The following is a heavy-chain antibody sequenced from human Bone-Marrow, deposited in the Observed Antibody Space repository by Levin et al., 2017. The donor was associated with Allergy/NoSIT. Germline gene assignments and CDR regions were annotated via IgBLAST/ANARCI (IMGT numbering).Heavy chain of an antibody. CDR2: IYVSGTN. CDR1: GGSITHYS. J-gene: IGHJ4*02. CDR3: ARANPKGYFDF. D-gene: IGHD6-13*01. Sequence: SETLSLTCAVSGGSITHYSWSWIRQSADRGLEWIGRIYVSGTNNHNPSLKSRVTMSVDRSKDQFSLRLSSVTAADTAVYYCARANPKGYFDFWGQGILVTVSS. V-gene: IGHV4-4*07.